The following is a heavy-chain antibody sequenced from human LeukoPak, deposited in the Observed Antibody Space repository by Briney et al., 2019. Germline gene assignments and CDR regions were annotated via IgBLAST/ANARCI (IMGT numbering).Heavy chain of an antibody. D-gene: IGHD3-9*01. CDR1: GFTFGDYA. CDR3: ARDLRYNWFDP. J-gene: IGHJ5*02. V-gene: IGHV3-11*04. CDR2: ISSSGSTI. Sequence: GGSLRLSCTASGFTFGDYAMSWFRQAPGKGLEWVSYISSSGSTIYYADSVKGRFTISRDNAKNSLYLQMNSLRAEDTAVYYCARDLRYNWFDPWGQGTLVTVSS.